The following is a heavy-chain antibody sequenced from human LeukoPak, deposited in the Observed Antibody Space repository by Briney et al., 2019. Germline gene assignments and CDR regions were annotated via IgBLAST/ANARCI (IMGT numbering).Heavy chain of an antibody. V-gene: IGHV4-38-2*02. D-gene: IGHD5-24*01. Sequence: PSETLSLTCTVSGYSISSGYYWGWIRQPPGKGLEWIGSIYHSGSTYYNPSLKSRVTISVDTSKNQFSLKLSSVTAADTAVYYCAGEEMANDYWGQGTLVTVSP. J-gene: IGHJ4*02. CDR3: AGEEMANDY. CDR1: GYSISSGYY. CDR2: IYHSGST.